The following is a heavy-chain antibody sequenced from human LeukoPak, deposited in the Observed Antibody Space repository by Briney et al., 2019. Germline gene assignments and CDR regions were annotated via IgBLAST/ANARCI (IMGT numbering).Heavy chain of an antibody. J-gene: IGHJ1*01. V-gene: IGHV1-18*01. D-gene: IGHD2-2*01. Sequence: ASVKVSCKASGYTFTSYGISWVRQAPGQGLEWMGWISAYNGNTNYAQKLQGRVTMTTDTSTSTAYMELRSLRSDDTAVYYCARVLGYCSSTSCLEYFQHWGQGTLVTVSS. CDR1: GYTFTSYG. CDR2: ISAYNGNT. CDR3: ARVLGYCSSTSCLEYFQH.